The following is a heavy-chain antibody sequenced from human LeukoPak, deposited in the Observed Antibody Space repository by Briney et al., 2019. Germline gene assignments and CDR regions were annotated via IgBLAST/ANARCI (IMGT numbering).Heavy chain of an antibody. Sequence: PGGSLRLSCAASGFTFSNAWMSWVRQAPGKGLEWVGRIKSKTDGGTTDYAEPVKGRFTISRDDSKNTLYLQMNSLKTEDTAVYYCTTGRGGYYHYRIDYWGQGTLVTVSS. J-gene: IGHJ4*02. V-gene: IGHV3-15*01. CDR3: TTGRGGYYHYRIDY. CDR2: IKSKTDGGTT. CDR1: GFTFSNAW. D-gene: IGHD3-22*01.